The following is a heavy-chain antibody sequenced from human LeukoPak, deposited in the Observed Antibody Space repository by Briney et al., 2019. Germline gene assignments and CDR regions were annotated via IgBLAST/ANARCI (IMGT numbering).Heavy chain of an antibody. Sequence: GGSLRLSCAASGFTLSSYSMNWVRQAPGKGLEWVSFISSSSAHINYADSVKGRFTISRDNPRNSLYLQMNSLRAEDTAVYYCARDIGGSYTAIDYWGQGTLVTVSS. CDR3: ARDIGGSYTAIDY. CDR2: ISSSSAHI. CDR1: GFTLSSYS. V-gene: IGHV3-21*01. D-gene: IGHD1-26*01. J-gene: IGHJ4*02.